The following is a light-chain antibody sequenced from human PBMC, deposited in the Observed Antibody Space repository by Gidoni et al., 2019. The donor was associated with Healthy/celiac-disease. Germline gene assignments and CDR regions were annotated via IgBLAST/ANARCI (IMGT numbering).Light chain of an antibody. CDR2: EVS. V-gene: IGLV2-14*01. Sequence: QSALTQPASVSGSPGPSITISCTGTSSDVGGYNYVSWYQQHPGKAPKLMIYEVSNRPSGVSKRFSGSKSGNTASLTISGLQAEDEADYYCSSYTSRSTPVFGGGTKLTVL. CDR3: SSYTSRSTPV. CDR1: SSDVGGYNY. J-gene: IGLJ2*01.